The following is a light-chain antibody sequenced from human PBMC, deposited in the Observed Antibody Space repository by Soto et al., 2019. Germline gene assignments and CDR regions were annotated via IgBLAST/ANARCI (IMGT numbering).Light chain of an antibody. CDR3: MQALQAPLT. CDR2: SGS. Sequence: DFVMTQSPLSLPVTPGEPASISCGSSQSLLHSGGYNSLDWYLQKPGQSPHLLIYSGSNRASGVPDRFSGSGSGTDFTLKISRVEAEDDGVYYCMQALQAPLTFGQGTRLEIK. V-gene: IGKV2-28*01. J-gene: IGKJ5*01. CDR1: QSLLHSGGYNS.